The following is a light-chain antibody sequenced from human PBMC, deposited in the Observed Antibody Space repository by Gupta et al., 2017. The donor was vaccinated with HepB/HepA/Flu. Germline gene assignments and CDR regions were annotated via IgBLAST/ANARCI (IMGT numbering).Light chain of an antibody. J-gene: IGLJ2*01. CDR3: GSDTSTITVV. Sequence: SALTQPASVAGSPGKSITISCTGTSSDVGTYNSVSWYQQHPGKAPKLMIFDVSKRPAGVSDRFSGSKSGNTASLTISGLQAEDEADYYCGSDTSTITVVFGGGTRLTVL. CDR2: DVS. CDR1: SSDVGTYNS. V-gene: IGLV2-14*03.